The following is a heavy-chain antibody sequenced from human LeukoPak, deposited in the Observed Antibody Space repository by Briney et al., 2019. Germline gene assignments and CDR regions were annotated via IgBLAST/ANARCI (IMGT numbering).Heavy chain of an antibody. CDR3: AARDYYDSSGYYQPHDAFDI. Sequence: ASVKVSCKASGYTFTGYYMHWVRQAPGQGLEWMGWINPNSGGTNYAQKFQERVTITRDMSTSTAYMELSSLRSEDTAVYYCAARDYYDSSGYYQPHDAFDIWGQGTMVTVSS. V-gene: IGHV1-2*02. CDR1: GYTFTGYY. J-gene: IGHJ3*02. D-gene: IGHD3-22*01. CDR2: INPNSGGT.